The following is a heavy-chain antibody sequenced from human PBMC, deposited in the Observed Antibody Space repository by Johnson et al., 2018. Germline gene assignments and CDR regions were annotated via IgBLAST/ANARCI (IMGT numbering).Heavy chain of an antibody. J-gene: IGHJ4*02. CDR2: IYHSGRT. Sequence: QVQLVQSGSGLVKPSQTLSLTCAVSGASITSGADSWTWIRQPPGKGLEWIGYIYHSGRTHYQASLQSRVTISIDRSKNQFSLRLSSVTAADTAVYYCARAGVYDFFDYWGQGTLVTVSS. CDR3: ARAGVYDFFDY. V-gene: IGHV4-30-2*01. D-gene: IGHD5/OR15-5a*01. CDR1: GASITSGADS.